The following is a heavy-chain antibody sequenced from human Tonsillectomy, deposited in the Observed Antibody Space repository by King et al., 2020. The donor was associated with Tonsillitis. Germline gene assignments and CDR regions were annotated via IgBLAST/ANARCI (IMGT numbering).Heavy chain of an antibody. CDR3: VGVEAYYDMWARSGPYINWFDP. CDR1: GGSISSSSYY. V-gene: IGHV4-39*01. D-gene: IGHD3-9*01. J-gene: IGHJ5*02. CDR2: IYYSGST. Sequence: QLQESGPGLVKPSETLSLTCTVSGGSISSSSYYWGWIRQPPGKGLGWIGSIYYSGSTYYNPSLKSRVTISVDTSKNQFSLKLSSVTAADTAGYYCVGVEAYYDMWARSGPYINWFDPWGQGTLVTVSS.